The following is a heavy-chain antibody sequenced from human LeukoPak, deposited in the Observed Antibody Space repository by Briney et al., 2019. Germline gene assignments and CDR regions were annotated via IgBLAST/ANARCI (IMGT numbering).Heavy chain of an antibody. D-gene: IGHD6-19*01. CDR2: IYYSGST. V-gene: IGHV4-39*01. Sequence: PSETLSLTCSVSGGSITSSSYWGWIRQPPGKELEWIGSIYYSGSTDYNPSLKSRVTMSLDTSKNQFSLKLSSVTAADTAVYYCARRGPSGYSGYETRGPGYSSGWSFDYWGQGTLVTVSS. CDR1: GGSITSSSY. J-gene: IGHJ4*02. CDR3: ARRGPSGYSGYETRGPGYSSGWSFDY.